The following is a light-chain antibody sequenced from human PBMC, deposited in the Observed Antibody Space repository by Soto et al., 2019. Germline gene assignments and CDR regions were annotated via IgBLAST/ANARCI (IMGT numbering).Light chain of an antibody. CDR3: QKYNSAPLT. Sequence: DIPMTQSPSSLSASVGDRVTITCRASQDISNSLAWYQQKPGKVPKLLIFGASTAQSGVPFRFSGSGSGTDFTLTISSLQSEDVATYYCQKYNSAPLTFGPGTKVDIK. CDR1: QDISNS. J-gene: IGKJ3*01. CDR2: GAS. V-gene: IGKV1-27*01.